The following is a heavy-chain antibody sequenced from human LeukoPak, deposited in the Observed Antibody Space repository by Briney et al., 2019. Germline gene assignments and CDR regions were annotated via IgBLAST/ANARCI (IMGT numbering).Heavy chain of an antibody. D-gene: IGHD1-26*01. J-gene: IGHJ6*03. Sequence: HSGGSLRLSCAASGFTFSSYAMSWVRQAPGKGLEWISAISGSGGSTYYADSVKGRFTISRDNSKNTLYLQMNSLRAEDTAVYYCAKWSGGSYSYYYYYMDVWGKGTTVTVSS. V-gene: IGHV3-23*01. CDR2: ISGSGGST. CDR3: AKWSGGSYSYYYYYMDV. CDR1: GFTFSSYA.